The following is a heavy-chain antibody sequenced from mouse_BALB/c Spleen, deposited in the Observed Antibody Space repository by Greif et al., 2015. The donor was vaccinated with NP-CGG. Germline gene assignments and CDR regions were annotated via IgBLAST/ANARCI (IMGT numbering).Heavy chain of an antibody. J-gene: IGHJ4*01. CDR3: ARGYDLYAMDY. D-gene: IGHD2-14*01. CDR1: GFNIKDYY. CDR2: IDPENGNT. Sequence: VQLQQSGAELVRPGALVKLSCKASGFNIKDYYMHWVKQRPEQGLEWIGWIDPENGNTIYDPKFQGEASITADTSSNTAYLQLSSLTSEDTAVYYCARGYDLYAMDYWGQGTSVTVSS. V-gene: IGHV14-1*02.